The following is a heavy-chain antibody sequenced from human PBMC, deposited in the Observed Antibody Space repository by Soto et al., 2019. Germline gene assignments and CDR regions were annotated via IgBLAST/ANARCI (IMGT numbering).Heavy chain of an antibody. CDR3: AGSVGGSNVNFDS. V-gene: IGHV1-8*01. CDR2: MNPDSGNT. CDR1: GYTFTSYD. J-gene: IGHJ4*02. Sequence: QVQLVQSRAEVRTPGASVKVSCKASGYTFTSYDSNWVRQATGQGPEWMGWMNPDSGNTGYVQKFKGRVTMTRNTAISTDYMELTSLRSEDTAVYYCAGSVGGSNVNFDSWGQGTLVAVSS. D-gene: IGHD3-10*01.